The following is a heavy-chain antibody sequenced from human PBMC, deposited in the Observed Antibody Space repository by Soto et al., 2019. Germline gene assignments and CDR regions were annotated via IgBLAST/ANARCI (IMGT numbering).Heavy chain of an antibody. Sequence: GWSLRLSCETSVFPFVIYTMNWVRQAPGKGLEWVSSISSSGTYIDYADSVEGRFAISRDDAKNSVFLEMTSLRVDDTAVYYCAREGNYHEFWGQGTLVTV. CDR3: AREGNYHEF. CDR2: ISSSGTYI. D-gene: IGHD3-10*01. J-gene: IGHJ4*02. V-gene: IGHV3-21*01. CDR1: VFPFVIYT.